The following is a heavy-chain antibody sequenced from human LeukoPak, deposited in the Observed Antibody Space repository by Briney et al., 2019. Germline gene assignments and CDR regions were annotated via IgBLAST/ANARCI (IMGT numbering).Heavy chain of an antibody. V-gene: IGHV3-7*04. J-gene: IGHJ4*02. CDR2: IKQDGTEK. CDR1: GFTFSSYW. D-gene: IGHD1-26*01. CDR3: ARGVGATHFDY. Sequence: GGSLRLSCAASGFTFSSYWMSWVRQAPGKGLEWVAIIKQDGTEKYYVDSVKGRFTISTDNAKNSLYLQMSSLRAEDTAVYYCARGVGATHFDYWGQGTLVTVSS.